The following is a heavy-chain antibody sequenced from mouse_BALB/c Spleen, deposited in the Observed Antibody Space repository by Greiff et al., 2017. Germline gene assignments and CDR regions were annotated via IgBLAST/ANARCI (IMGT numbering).Heavy chain of an antibody. CDR3: AGEAD. CDR1: GYTFTGYT. CDR2: IIHNGGYT. V-gene: IGHV1-4*01. J-gene: IGHJ4*01. Sequence: VQLQQSGAELARPGASVTMSCKASGYTFTGYTMHWVKQRPGQGLEWIGYIIHNGGYTNYNQKFKDKATLTADKSSSTAYMQLGGVTSEDSVVYYYAGEADWGQGTAVTV.